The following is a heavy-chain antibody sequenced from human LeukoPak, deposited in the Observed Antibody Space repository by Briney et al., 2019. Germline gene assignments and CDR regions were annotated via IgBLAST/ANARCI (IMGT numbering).Heavy chain of an antibody. V-gene: IGHV4-34*01. CDR3: ARGNYDILTDRGYYYYYMDV. CDR1: GGSFSGYY. CDR2: INHSGST. D-gene: IGHD3-9*01. J-gene: IGHJ6*03. Sequence: PSETLSLTCAVYGGSFSGYYWSWIRQPPGKGLEWIGEINHSGSTNYNPSLKSRVTISVDTSKNQFSLKLSSVTAADTAVYYCARGNYDILTDRGYYYYYMDVWGKGTTVTVSS.